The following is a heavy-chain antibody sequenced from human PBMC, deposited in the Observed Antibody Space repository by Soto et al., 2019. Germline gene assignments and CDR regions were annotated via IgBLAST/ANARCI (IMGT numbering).Heavy chain of an antibody. CDR1: GFTFSSYA. V-gene: IGHV3-64D*06. D-gene: IGHD6-13*01. Sequence: QPGGSLRLSCSASGFTFSSYAMHWVRQAPGKGLEYVSAISSNGGSTYYAGSVKGRFTISRDNSKNTLYLQMSSLRAEDTAVYYCVCRGSSSSLRRYSSSWYWFDPWGQGTLVTVSS. J-gene: IGHJ5*02. CDR3: VCRGSSSSLRRYSSSWYWFDP. CDR2: ISSNGGST.